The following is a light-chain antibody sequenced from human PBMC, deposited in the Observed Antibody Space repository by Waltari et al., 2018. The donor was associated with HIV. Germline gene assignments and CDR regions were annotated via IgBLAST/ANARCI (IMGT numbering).Light chain of an antibody. CDR3: GAWDNTLRGAL. J-gene: IGLJ2*01. CDR2: DNN. V-gene: IGLV1-51*01. Sequence: QSVLTQPPSISAAAGQKVTISCSGSSSNLGANSVAWYRQLPGTAPELLIYDNNNRFPGIPDRFSGSNAGTSATLVISGLQPGDEADYYCGAWDNTLRGALFGGGTKLTVL. CDR1: SSNLGANS.